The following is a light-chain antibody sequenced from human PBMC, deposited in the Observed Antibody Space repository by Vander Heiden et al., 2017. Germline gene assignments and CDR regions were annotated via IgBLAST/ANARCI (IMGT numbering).Light chain of an antibody. J-gene: IGLJ2*01. CDR2: EES. CDR3: SSYTGSSTVG. V-gene: IGLV2-14*01. Sequence: QSALTPPPSVSGSPGQSITISCTGTSSDVGGYNYVSWYQQHPGKAPKRSRYEESNRPSGVSNRFSGSKSGNTESPTISGRQAENEADDDCSSYTGSSTVGFGGGTKLTVL. CDR1: SSDVGGYNY.